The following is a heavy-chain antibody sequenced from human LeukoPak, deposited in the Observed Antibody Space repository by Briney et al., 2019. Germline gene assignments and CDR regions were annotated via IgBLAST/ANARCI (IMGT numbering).Heavy chain of an antibody. CDR1: GGSFSGYY. CDR2: INHSGST. J-gene: IGHJ4*02. D-gene: IGHD7-27*01. V-gene: IGHV4-34*01. CDR3: ASGLRGLGY. Sequence: SETLSLTCAVYGGSFSGYYWSWIRQPLGKGLEWIGEINHSGSTNYNPSLKSRVTISVDTSKNQFSLKLSSVTAADTAVYYCASGLRGLGYWGQGTLVTVSS.